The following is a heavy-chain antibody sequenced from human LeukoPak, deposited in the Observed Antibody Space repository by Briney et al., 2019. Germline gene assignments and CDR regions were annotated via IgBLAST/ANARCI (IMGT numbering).Heavy chain of an antibody. CDR1: GFTFSSYA. CDR3: VKGFVHPTYYFEY. Sequence: GGSLRLSCAASGFTFSSYAMMWVRQAPGKRLEWVSSITGSGDGTYYADSVRGRFTISRDNSKNTLYLQVNSLRAEDTAVYFCVKGFVHPTYYFEYWGQGTLVTVSS. V-gene: IGHV3-23*01. D-gene: IGHD3-10*01. J-gene: IGHJ4*02. CDR2: ITGSGDGT.